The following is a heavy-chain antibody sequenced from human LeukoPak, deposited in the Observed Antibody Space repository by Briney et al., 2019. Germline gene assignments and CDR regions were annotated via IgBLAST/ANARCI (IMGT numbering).Heavy chain of an antibody. CDR3: APTAEAYTSWWKV. V-gene: IGHV1-2*02. Sequence: ASVKVSCKASGYKFIDDYMHWVRQAPGQGLEFMGWINPDNGFTNYAQKFKGRVTMTRDTSISTAYLEVRSLPSDDTAVYYCAPTAEAYTSWWKVWGQGTLVTVSS. CDR1: GYKFIDDY. CDR2: INPDNGFT. J-gene: IGHJ4*02. D-gene: IGHD3-16*01.